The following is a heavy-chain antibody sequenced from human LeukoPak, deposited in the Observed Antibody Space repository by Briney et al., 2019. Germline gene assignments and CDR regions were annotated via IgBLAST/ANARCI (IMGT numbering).Heavy chain of an antibody. D-gene: IGHD3-9*01. CDR3: AKGNEYYDILTGYLDY. CDR1: GFTFDDYA. CDR2: ISWNSGSI. Sequence: GGSLRLSCEASGFTFDDYAMHWVRQAPGKGLEWVSGISWNSGSIGYADSVKGRFTISRDNAKNSLYLQMNSLRAEDTALYYCAKGNEYYDILTGYLDYWGQGTLVTVSS. V-gene: IGHV3-9*01. J-gene: IGHJ4*02.